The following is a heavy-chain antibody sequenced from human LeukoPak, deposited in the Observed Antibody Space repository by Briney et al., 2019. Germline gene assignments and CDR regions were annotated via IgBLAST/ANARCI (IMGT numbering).Heavy chain of an antibody. D-gene: IGHD6-19*01. CDR1: GFTFSSYW. Sequence: PGGSLRLSCAASGFTFSSYWMSWVRQAPGKGLEWVANIKQDGSEKYYVDSVKGRFTISRDNSKNTLYLQMNSLRAEDTAVYYCEGEAVAGRDYFDYWGQGTLVTVSS. CDR2: IKQDGSEK. CDR3: EGEAVAGRDYFDY. J-gene: IGHJ4*02. V-gene: IGHV3-7*01.